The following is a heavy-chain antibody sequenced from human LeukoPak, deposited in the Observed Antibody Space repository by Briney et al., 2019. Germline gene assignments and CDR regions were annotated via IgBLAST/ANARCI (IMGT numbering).Heavy chain of an antibody. CDR2: LDASGAPT. CDR1: GFTFSTYA. V-gene: IGHV3-23*01. CDR3: ARDRGLGQWFDY. J-gene: IGHJ4*02. Sequence: PGGSLRLSCAASGFTFSTYAMSWVRQAPGEGLEWVSSLDASGAPTYYADSVKGRFTISRDNSKNSLYLQMNSLRAEDTAIYYCARDRGLGQWFDYWGQGTLVTVSS. D-gene: IGHD6-19*01.